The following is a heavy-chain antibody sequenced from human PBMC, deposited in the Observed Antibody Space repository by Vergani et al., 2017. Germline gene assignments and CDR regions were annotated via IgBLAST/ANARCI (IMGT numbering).Heavy chain of an antibody. CDR1: GGSFSDYY. J-gene: IGHJ4*02. CDR3: AKFPLNITTPDRGDF. CDR2: VNHGGST. D-gene: IGHD1-1*01. Sequence: QVQLQEWGAGLLKTSETLSLTCGVSGGSFSDYYWSWIRQAPGMGLEWIGEVNHGGSTNYNPSLKSRVSISVDTSKNQFSLQLTSVTAADTAVYYCAKFPLNITTPDRGDFWGQGSLVTVSS. V-gene: IGHV4-34*01.